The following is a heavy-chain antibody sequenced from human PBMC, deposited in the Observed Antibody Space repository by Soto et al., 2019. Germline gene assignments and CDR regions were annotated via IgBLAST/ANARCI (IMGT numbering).Heavy chain of an antibody. V-gene: IGHV3-11*01. CDR3: ATVGYCSSTSCQTRYYYYGMDV. J-gene: IGHJ6*02. CDR1: GFTFSDYS. Sequence: GSLRLSCSASGFTFSDYSMNWVRQAPGKGLGWVSYISRNGSDIYYADSVKGRFTISRDNAKNALFLQMNSLRAEDTAVYYCATVGYCSSTSCQTRYYYYGMDVWGQGTTVTVSS. D-gene: IGHD2-2*03. CDR2: ISRNGSDI.